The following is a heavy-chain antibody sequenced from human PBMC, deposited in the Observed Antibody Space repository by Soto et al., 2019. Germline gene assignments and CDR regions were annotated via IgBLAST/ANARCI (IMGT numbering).Heavy chain of an antibody. V-gene: IGHV4-31*03. CDR3: ARDNAIYCSGGSCYGWFDP. CDR1: GGSISSGGYY. Sequence: QVQLQESGPGLVKPSQTLSLTCTVSGGSISSGGYYWSWIRQHPGKGLEWIGYIYYSGSTYYNPSLKSRVTLSVDTSKNQFSLKLSSVTAADTAVYYCARDNAIYCSGGSCYGWFDPWGQGTLVTVSS. CDR2: IYYSGST. J-gene: IGHJ5*02. D-gene: IGHD2-15*01.